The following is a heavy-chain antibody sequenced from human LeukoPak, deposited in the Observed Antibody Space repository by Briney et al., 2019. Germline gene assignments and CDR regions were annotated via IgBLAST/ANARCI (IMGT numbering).Heavy chain of an antibody. Sequence: GGSLRLSCAASGFTFSSYAMSWVRQAPGKGLEWVSAISGSGGSTYYADSVKGRFTISRDNSKNTLYLQMNSLRAEDTAVYYCAADYGGSQTAYCGQGTLVTVSS. CDR3: AADYGGSQTAY. CDR1: GFTFSSYA. V-gene: IGHV3-23*01. CDR2: ISGSGGST. J-gene: IGHJ4*02. D-gene: IGHD4-23*01.